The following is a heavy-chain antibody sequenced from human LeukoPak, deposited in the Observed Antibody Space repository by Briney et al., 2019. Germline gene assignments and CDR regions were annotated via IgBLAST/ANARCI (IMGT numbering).Heavy chain of an antibody. Sequence: PGGSLRLSCEASGFTFNIYSLSWVRQAPGKGLEWVAYISSGGTTIYYTDSVKGRFTISRDNAKNMLYLEVTSLRGEDTAVYYCARDPKRYFDLWGRGTLVTVSS. J-gene: IGHJ2*01. V-gene: IGHV3-48*01. CDR2: ISSGGTTI. CDR3: ARDPKRYFDL. CDR1: GFTFNIYS.